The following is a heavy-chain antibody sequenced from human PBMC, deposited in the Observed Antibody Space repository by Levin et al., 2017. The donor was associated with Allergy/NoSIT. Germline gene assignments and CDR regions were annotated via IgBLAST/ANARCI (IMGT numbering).Heavy chain of an antibody. D-gene: IGHD3-16*02. CDR3: ARSYDYVWGSYREYYFDY. CDR1: GYTFTSYA. J-gene: IGHJ4*02. V-gene: IGHV1-3*01. Sequence: PAASVKVSCKASGYTFTSYAMHWVRQAPGQRLEWMGWINAGNGNTKYSQKFQGRVTITRDTSASTAYMELSSLRSEDTAVYYCARSYDYVWGSYREYYFDYWGQGTLVTVSS. CDR2: INAGNGNT.